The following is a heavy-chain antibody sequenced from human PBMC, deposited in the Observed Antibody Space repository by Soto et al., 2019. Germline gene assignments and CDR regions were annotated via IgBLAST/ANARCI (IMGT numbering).Heavy chain of an antibody. CDR2: IYYSGST. V-gene: IGHV4-39*01. D-gene: IGHD6-19*01. CDR3: ATPSPLGAVAGDDAFDI. CDR1: GGSISSSSYY. Sequence: QLQLQESGPGLVKPSETLSLTCTVSGGSISSSSYYWGWIRQPPGKGLEWIGSIYYSGSTYYNPSLKSRVTISVDTSKNQFSLKLSSVTAADTAVYYCATPSPLGAVAGDDAFDIWGQGTMVTVSS. J-gene: IGHJ3*02.